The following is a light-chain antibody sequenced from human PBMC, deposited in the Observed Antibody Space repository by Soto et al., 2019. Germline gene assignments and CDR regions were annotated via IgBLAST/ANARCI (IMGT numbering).Light chain of an antibody. J-gene: IGKJ2*01. CDR2: RAS. CDR1: QSIGIN. Sequence: EIVMTQSPATLSVSPGERATLSCRASQSIGINLAWHQQKPGQAPRLLIYRASTSATDIPARFSGSGSGTEFTLTISSLQSEDYATYYCQQHNSFPRSFGQGTKLEIK. CDR3: QQHNSFPRS. V-gene: IGKV3-15*01.